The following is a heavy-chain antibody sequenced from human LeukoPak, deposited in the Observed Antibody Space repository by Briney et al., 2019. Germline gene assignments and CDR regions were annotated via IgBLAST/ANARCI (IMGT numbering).Heavy chain of an antibody. D-gene: IGHD1-7*01. V-gene: IGHV4-59*01. CDR3: ARAAQAGSTFLWFDP. J-gene: IGHJ5*02. CDR2: ISDSGGT. CDR1: GGSISRYY. Sequence: SETLSLTCTVSGGSISRYYWSWIRQSPGQGLEWIGFISDSGGTNYNPSLKSRVTISVDTSRNQFSLKLSSVTAADTAVFYCARAAQAGSTFLWFDPWGQGTPVTVSS.